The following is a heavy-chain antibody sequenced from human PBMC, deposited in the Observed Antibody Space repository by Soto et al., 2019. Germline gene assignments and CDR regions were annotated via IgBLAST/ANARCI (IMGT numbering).Heavy chain of an antibody. J-gene: IGHJ3*02. D-gene: IGHD3-3*01. V-gene: IGHV3-21*01. CDR3: ARGKERYDFWSGYYTGAIVRGDALEI. CDR2: ISSSSSYI. Sequence: GGSLRLSCAASGFTFSSYSMNWVRQAPGKGLEWVSSISSSSSYIYYADSVKGRFTISRDNAKNSLYLQMNSLRAEDTAVYYCARGKERYDFWSGYYTGAIVRGDALEIWGQGTMVTVSS. CDR1: GFTFSSYS.